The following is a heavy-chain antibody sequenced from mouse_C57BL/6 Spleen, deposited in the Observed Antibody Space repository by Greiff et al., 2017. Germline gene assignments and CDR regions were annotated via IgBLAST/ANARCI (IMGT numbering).Heavy chain of an antibody. Sequence: GGGLVQPKGSLKLSCAASGFSFNTYAMNWVRQAPGKGLEWVARIRSKSNNYATYYADSVKDRFTISRDDSESMLYLQMNNLKTEDTAMYYCVKGYDYDKAYWGQGTLVTVSA. D-gene: IGHD2-4*01. J-gene: IGHJ3*01. CDR3: VKGYDYDKAY. CDR2: IRSKSNNYAT. CDR1: GFSFNTYA. V-gene: IGHV10-1*01.